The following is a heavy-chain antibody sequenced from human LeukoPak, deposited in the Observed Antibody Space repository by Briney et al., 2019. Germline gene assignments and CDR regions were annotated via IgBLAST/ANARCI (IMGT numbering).Heavy chain of an antibody. D-gene: IGHD1-1*01. Sequence: SLRLSCAASGFTFDDYAMHWVRQAPGKGLEWVSGISWNSGSVNYADSVKGRFTISRDNAKNSLYLQMNSLRAEDTALYYCAKGPNNWQLDYWGQGTLVTVSS. CDR3: AKGPNNWQLDY. J-gene: IGHJ4*02. V-gene: IGHV3-9*01. CDR2: ISWNSGSV. CDR1: GFTFDDYA.